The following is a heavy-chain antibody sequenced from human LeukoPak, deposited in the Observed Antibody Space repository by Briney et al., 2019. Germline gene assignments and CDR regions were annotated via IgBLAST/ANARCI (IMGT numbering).Heavy chain of an antibody. J-gene: IGHJ6*04. CDR2: ISSNGDST. D-gene: IGHD1-26*01. CDR3: ARESGIDHGMDV. Sequence: GGSLRLSCAASGFTFTTYAMHWVRQAPGQGLEHVSAISSNGDSTYYGNSVKGRFTISRDNSKNTLYLQMGSLRAEDMAVYYCARESGIDHGMDVWGKGTTVTVSS. V-gene: IGHV3-64*01. CDR1: GFTFTTYA.